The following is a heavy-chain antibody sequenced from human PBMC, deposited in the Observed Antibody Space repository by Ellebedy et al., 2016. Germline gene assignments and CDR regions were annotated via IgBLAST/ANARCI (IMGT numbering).Heavy chain of an antibody. CDR3: ENFGIEDTAISA. CDR2: ISAYNGNT. V-gene: IGHV1-18*01. D-gene: IGHD5-18*01. Sequence: ASVKVSCKASGYTFTSYGITWVRQAPGQGLEWMGWISAYNGNTNYAQKLQGRVTMTTDTSTSTAYMEMRSLRSDDTAVYYCENFGIEDTAISAWGQGTLVTVSS. J-gene: IGHJ5*02. CDR1: GYTFTSYG.